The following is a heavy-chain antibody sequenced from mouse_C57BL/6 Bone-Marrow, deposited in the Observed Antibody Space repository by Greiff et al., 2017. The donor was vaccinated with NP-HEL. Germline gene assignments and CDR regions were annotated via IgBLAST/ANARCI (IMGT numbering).Heavy chain of an antibody. CDR3: VSGPYYFDY. D-gene: IGHD4-1*01. Sequence: EVKLMESGGGLVQPKGSLKLSCAASGFSFTTYAMNWVRQAPGKGLEWVARIRSKSNNYATYYADSVKDRFTISRDDSESMLYLQMNNLKTEDTAMYYCVSGPYYFDYWGQGTTLTVSS. CDR1: GFSFTTYA. V-gene: IGHV10-1*01. J-gene: IGHJ2*01. CDR2: IRSKSNNYAT.